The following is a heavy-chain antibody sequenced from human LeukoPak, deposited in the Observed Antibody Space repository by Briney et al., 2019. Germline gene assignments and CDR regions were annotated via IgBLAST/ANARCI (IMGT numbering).Heavy chain of an antibody. CDR1: GFTFDDYA. D-gene: IGHD4-23*01. CDR3: ARDSYYGGTQDY. J-gene: IGHJ4*02. V-gene: IGHV3-43*02. CDR2: ISGDGGGT. Sequence: GGSLRLSCAASGFTFDDYAMHWVRLAPGKGLEWVSLISGDGGGTNYADSVKGRFTISRDNAKNSLYLQMNSLRAEDTAVYYCARDSYYGGTQDYWGQGTLVTVSS.